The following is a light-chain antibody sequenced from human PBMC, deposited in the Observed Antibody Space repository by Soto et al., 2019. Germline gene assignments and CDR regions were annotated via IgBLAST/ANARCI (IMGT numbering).Light chain of an antibody. Sequence: DIQMTQSPSSLSASVGDRVTITCRASQSISSYLNWYQQKPGKAPKVLIYAASSLHSGVPSRFSGSGSGTDFTLTISSLQSEDFATYYCQQSYSTPRTFGQGTKVDIK. J-gene: IGKJ1*01. V-gene: IGKV1-39*01. CDR1: QSISSY. CDR3: QQSYSTPRT. CDR2: AAS.